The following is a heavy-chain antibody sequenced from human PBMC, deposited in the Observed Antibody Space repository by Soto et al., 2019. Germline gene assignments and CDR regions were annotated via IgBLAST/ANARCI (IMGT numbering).Heavy chain of an antibody. Sequence: LRLSCAASGFTVSSNYMSWVRQAPGKGLEWVSVIYSGGSTYYADSVKGRFTISRDNSKNTLYLQMNSLRAEDTAVYYCARRRITMIVVPGAFDIWGQGTMVTVSS. CDR1: GFTVSSNY. D-gene: IGHD3-22*01. J-gene: IGHJ3*02. CDR2: IYSGGST. V-gene: IGHV3-53*01. CDR3: ARRRITMIVVPGAFDI.